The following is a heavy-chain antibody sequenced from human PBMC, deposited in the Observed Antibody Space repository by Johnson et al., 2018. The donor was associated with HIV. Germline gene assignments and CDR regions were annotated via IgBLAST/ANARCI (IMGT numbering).Heavy chain of an antibody. D-gene: IGHD3-22*01. V-gene: IGHV3-15*01. CDR1: GFTFSNAW. J-gene: IGHJ3*02. CDR3: TTKDYYDSSGPLDI. Sequence: VQLVESGGGLVKPGGSLRLSCAASGFTFSNAWMSWVRQAPGKGLEWVGRIKSKTDGGTTDYAAPVKGRFTIAREDSKNTLYLQMKSRKTEDTAVYYCTTKDYYDSSGPLDIWGQGTMVTVSS. CDR2: IKSKTDGGTT.